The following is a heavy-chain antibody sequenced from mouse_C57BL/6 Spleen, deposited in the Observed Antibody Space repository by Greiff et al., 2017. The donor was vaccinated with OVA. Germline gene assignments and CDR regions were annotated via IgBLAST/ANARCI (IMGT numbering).Heavy chain of an antibody. CDR3: ARSDYGSSSGCDY. D-gene: IGHD1-1*01. CDR2: IYPRSGNT. J-gene: IGHJ2*01. Sequence: VKLVESGAELARPGASVKLSCKASGYTFTSYGISWVKQRTGQGLEWIGEIYPRSGNTYYNEKFKGKATLTADKSSSTAYMELRSLTSEDSAVYFCARSDYGSSSGCDYWGQGTTLTVSS. CDR1: GYTFTSYG. V-gene: IGHV1-81*01.